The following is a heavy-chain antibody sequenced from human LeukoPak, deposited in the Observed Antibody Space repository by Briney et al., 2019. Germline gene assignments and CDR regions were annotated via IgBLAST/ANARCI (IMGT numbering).Heavy chain of an antibody. Sequence: ASVKVSCKASGYTFTSYDINWVRQATGQGLEWMGWMNPNSGNTGYAQKFQGRVTMTRNTSISTAYMELSSLRSEDTAVYYCARGKYYYDSTGYYPGGDYWGQGTLVTVSS. D-gene: IGHD3-22*01. J-gene: IGHJ4*02. CDR1: GYTFTSYD. CDR2: MNPNSGNT. V-gene: IGHV1-8*01. CDR3: ARGKYYYDSTGYYPGGDY.